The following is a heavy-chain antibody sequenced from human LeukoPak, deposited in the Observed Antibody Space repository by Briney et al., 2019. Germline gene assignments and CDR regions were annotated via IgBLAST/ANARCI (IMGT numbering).Heavy chain of an antibody. J-gene: IGHJ4*02. V-gene: IGHV1-69*06. CDR1: GGTFSSYA. CDR3: AREGGCGYSYGRDY. Sequence: SVKVSCKASGGTFSSYAISWVRQAPGQGLEWMGGIIPIFGTANYAQKFQGRVTITADKSTSTAYMELSSLRSEDTAVYYCAREGGCGYSYGRDYWGQGTLVTVSS. D-gene: IGHD5-18*01. CDR2: IIPIFGTA.